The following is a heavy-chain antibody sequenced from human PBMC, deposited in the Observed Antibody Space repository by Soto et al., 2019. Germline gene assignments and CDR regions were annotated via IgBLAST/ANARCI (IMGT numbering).Heavy chain of an antibody. CDR3: ARRYGGNFDY. J-gene: IGHJ4*02. CDR1: GGSISSGGYY. V-gene: IGHV4-31*03. Sequence: SETLSLTCSVSGGSISSGGYYWSWIRQHPGKGLEWIGYIYYSGSTYYNPSLKSRVTISVDTSKNQFSLKLSSVTAADTAVYYCARRYGGNFDYWGQGTLVTVS. D-gene: IGHD2-15*01. CDR2: IYYSGST.